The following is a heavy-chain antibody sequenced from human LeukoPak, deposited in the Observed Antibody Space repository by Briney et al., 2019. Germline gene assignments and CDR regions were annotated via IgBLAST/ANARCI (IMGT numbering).Heavy chain of an antibody. CDR3: ARGGSSWYYEVEWFDP. Sequence: PSETLSLTCTVSGGSISSYYWSWIRQPAGKGLEWIGRIYTSESTNYNPSLKSRVTMSVDTSKNQFSLKLSSVTAADTAVYYCARGGSSWYYEVEWFDPWGQGTLVTVSS. CDR2: IYTSEST. V-gene: IGHV4-4*07. D-gene: IGHD6-13*01. J-gene: IGHJ5*02. CDR1: GGSISSYY.